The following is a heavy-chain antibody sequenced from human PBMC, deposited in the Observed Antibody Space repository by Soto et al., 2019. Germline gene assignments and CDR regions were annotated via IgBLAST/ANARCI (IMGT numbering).Heavy chain of an antibody. J-gene: IGHJ4*02. CDR2: IDGIGSST. CDR1: GFTFSNYG. V-gene: IGHV3-23*01. Sequence: EVQLLASGGGLVQPGRSLRLSCAASGFTFSNYGMKWVRQAPGKGLEWVSGIDGIGSSTYYADSVKGRFTISRDNSKNTLFLQMNSLRAEDTALYYCAGGLDYWGQGTLVTVSS. D-gene: IGHD2-15*01. CDR3: AGGLDY.